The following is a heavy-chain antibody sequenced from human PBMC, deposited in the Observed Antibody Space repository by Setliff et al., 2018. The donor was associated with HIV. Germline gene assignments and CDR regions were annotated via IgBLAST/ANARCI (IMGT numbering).Heavy chain of an antibody. D-gene: IGHD1-26*01. V-gene: IGHV3-64D*09. J-gene: IGHJ4*02. CDR2: ISNYGGST. Sequence: QPGGSLRLSCSGSGFTFSNYAMHWVRQAPGKGLEYVSAISNYGGSTYYADSLKGRFTISRDNSRNTLYLQMSNLRADDTAVYYCVKAISGNYYHRFDSWGQGTLVTVSS. CDR1: GFTFSNYA. CDR3: VKAISGNYYHRFDS.